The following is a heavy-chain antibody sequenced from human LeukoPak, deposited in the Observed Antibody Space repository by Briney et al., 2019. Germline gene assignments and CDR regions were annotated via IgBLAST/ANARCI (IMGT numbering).Heavy chain of an antibody. V-gene: IGHV3-74*01. J-gene: IGHJ4*02. CDR2: INSGGSTT. CDR3: ARAASGPDDY. CDR1: GFTFRSYW. Sequence: LRLSCPASGFTFRSYWTHWVRQATRQGRVWVTRINSGGSTTNYADCVKGRFTISRDDAKNTLYLQMNSLRAEDTAVYYCARAASGPDDYWGQGTLVTVS. D-gene: IGHD5-12*01.